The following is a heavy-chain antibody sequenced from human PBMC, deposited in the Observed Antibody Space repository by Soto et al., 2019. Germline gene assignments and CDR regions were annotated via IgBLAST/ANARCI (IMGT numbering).Heavy chain of an antibody. V-gene: IGHV4-30-4*01. CDR1: GGSISSGDYY. Sequence: SETLSLTCTVSGGSISSGDYYWSWIRQPPGKGLEWIGYIYYSGSTYYNPSLKSRVTISVDTSKNQFSLKLSSVTAADTAVYYCARRRITIFGVASSIDPWGQGTLVTVSS. D-gene: IGHD3-3*01. CDR3: ARRRITIFGVASSIDP. CDR2: IYYSGST. J-gene: IGHJ5*02.